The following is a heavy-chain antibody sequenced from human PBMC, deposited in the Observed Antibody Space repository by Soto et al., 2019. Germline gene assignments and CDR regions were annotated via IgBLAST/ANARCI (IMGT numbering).Heavy chain of an antibody. CDR3: ARSVAVPGAHIDY. J-gene: IGHJ4*02. CDR2: VYYTGST. Sequence: SSETLSLTCSVSGGSISGSYWSWIRQSPGKGLEWLGYVYYTGSTNYSPSLRSRVSISVDTSKNEFSLRLSSVTAADTAVYFCARSVAVPGAHIDYWGQGTQVTVSS. V-gene: IGHV4-59*01. D-gene: IGHD3-3*01. CDR1: GGSISGSY.